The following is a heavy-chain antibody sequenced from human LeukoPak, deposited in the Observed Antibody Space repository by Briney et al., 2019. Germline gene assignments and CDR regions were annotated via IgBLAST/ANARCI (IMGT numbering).Heavy chain of an antibody. CDR1: GFTFSDYY. J-gene: IGHJ4*02. CDR2: ISSSGSTI. V-gene: IGHV3-11*01. CDR3: ARDPRIYDSSGYSLDY. D-gene: IGHD3-22*01. Sequence: GGSLRLSCAASGFTFSDYYMSWIRQAPGKGLEWVSYISSSGSTIYYADSVKGRFTISRDNAKNPLYLQMNSLRAEDTAVYYCARDPRIYDSSGYSLDYWGQGTLVTVSS.